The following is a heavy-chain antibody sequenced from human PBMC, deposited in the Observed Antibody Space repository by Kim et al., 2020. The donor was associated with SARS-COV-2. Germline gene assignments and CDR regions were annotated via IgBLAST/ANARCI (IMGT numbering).Heavy chain of an antibody. V-gene: IGHV3-48*01. CDR2: ISSGSSTI. CDR3: ARADMGSTSRYAHY. J-gene: IGHJ4*02. D-gene: IGHD2-2*01. CDR1: GFTFTTYS. Sequence: GGSLRLSCTASGFTFTTYSMNWVRQAPGKALEWLSYISSGSSTIYYADSVKGRFTISRDNAKNSLSLQMNSLRAEDTAVYYCARADMGSTSRYAHYWGQG.